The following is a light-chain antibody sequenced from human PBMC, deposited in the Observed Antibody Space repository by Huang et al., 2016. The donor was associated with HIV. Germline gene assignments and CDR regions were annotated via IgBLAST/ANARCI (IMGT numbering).Light chain of an antibody. CDR1: QSVSSGY. V-gene: IGKV3-20*01. Sequence: EIVLTQSPGTLSLSPGERTTLSCRASQSVSSGYLAWYQQKPGQAPRRLIYGASTRATGIPGRFSGSGSGTDFTLTISRLQPEDFAVYYCQQYGSSPGTFGQGTKVEVK. J-gene: IGKJ1*01. CDR3: QQYGSSPGT. CDR2: GAS.